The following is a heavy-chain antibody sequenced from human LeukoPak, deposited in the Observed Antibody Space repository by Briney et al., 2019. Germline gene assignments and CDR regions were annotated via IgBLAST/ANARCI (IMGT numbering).Heavy chain of an antibody. CDR3: ARVVLAAREGEFDY. Sequence: SETLSLTCTVSGDSISRYYWSWIRQPAGKGLEWIGRIYNGGIITYNPPLKSRVTMSIDTSNNQFSLRLRFVTAADTAVYYCARVVLAAREGEFDYWGQGTLVTVSS. CDR2: IYNGGII. V-gene: IGHV4-4*07. D-gene: IGHD6-6*01. CDR1: GDSISRYY. J-gene: IGHJ4*02.